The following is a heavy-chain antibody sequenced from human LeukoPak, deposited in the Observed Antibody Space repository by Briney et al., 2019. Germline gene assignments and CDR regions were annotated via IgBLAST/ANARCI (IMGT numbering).Heavy chain of an antibody. J-gene: IGHJ4*02. Sequence: SVKVSCKASGGTFSSYAISWVRQAPGQGLEWMGGIIPIFGTANYAQKFQGRVTITADESTSTAYMELSSLRSEDTAVYYCARGPWNPYGSGYYPHYWDQGTLVTVSS. CDR3: ARGPWNPYGSGYYPHY. CDR1: GGTFSSYA. V-gene: IGHV1-69*13. CDR2: IIPIFGTA. D-gene: IGHD3-22*01.